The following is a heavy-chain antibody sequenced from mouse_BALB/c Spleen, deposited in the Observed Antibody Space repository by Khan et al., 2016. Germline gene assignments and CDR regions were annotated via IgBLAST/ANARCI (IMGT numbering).Heavy chain of an antibody. Sequence: QIQLVQSGPELKKPGETVKISCKASGYTFTNYGMNWVKQAPGKGLKWMGWINTYTGEPTYADDFKGRFAFSLETSASTAYLQINNLKNDDTATYVCARRAITTVDYWGQGTTLTVSS. J-gene: IGHJ2*01. V-gene: IGHV9-3-1*01. CDR1: GYTFTNYG. D-gene: IGHD1-1*01. CDR3: ARRAITTVDY. CDR2: INTYTGEP.